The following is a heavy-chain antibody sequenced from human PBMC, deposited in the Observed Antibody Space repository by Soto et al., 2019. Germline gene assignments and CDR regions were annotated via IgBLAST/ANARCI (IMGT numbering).Heavy chain of an antibody. CDR3: ARDSYCSANSCYERYGMDV. D-gene: IGHD2-2*01. CDR2: IYSGGST. Sequence: GGSLRLSCAASGFTVSSNYMSWVRQAPGKGLEWVSVIYSGGSTYYADSVKGRFTISRDNSKNTLYLQMNSLRAEDTAVYYCARDSYCSANSCYERYGMDVWGQGTTVTVSS. J-gene: IGHJ6*02. CDR1: GFTVSSNY. V-gene: IGHV3-53*01.